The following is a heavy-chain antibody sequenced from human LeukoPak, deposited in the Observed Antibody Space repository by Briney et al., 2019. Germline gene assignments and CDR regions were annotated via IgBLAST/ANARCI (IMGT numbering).Heavy chain of an antibody. CDR1: GFTFSSYW. D-gene: IGHD1-26*01. CDR2: ISSSDSTI. J-gene: IGHJ3*02. CDR3: ARDRVVGATTEAFGI. V-gene: IGHV3-48*03. Sequence: GGSLRLSCAGSGFTFSSYWMSWVRQAPGKGLEWVSYISSSDSTIYYADSVKGRFTISRDNAKNSLYLQMNSLRAEDTAVYYCARDRVVGATTEAFGIWGQGTMVTVSS.